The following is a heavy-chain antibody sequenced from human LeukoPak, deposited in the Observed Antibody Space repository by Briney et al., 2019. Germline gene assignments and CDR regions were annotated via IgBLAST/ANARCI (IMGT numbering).Heavy chain of an antibody. CDR3: ARDFQGITTFGVAPPGGFDP. Sequence: SETLSLTCTVSGGSISRYYWSWIRQPPGKGLEWIGYIYYGGNTNYNPSLQSRVTISVDTSKNQFSLQLKSVTAADTALYYCARDFQGITTFGVAPPGGFDPWGQGTLVIVSS. J-gene: IGHJ5*02. CDR2: IYYGGNT. CDR1: GGSISRYY. D-gene: IGHD3-3*01. V-gene: IGHV4-59*01.